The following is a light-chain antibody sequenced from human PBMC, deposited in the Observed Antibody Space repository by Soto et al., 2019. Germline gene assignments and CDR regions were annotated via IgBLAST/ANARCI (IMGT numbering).Light chain of an antibody. CDR1: QSVSSRY. V-gene: IGKV3-20*01. CDR2: GAS. Sequence: EIVLTQSPGTLSLSPGERATLSCRASQSVSSRYLAWYQQKPGQAPRLLMYGASNRATDIPDRFSGSGSGTDCTLTISRLEPEDFAVYFCQQYGSSPPFTFGQGTKVEIK. J-gene: IGKJ2*01. CDR3: QQYGSSPPFT.